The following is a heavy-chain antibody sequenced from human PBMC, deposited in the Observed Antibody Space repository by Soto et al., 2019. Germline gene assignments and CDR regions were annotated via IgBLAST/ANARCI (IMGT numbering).Heavy chain of an antibody. V-gene: IGHV1-2*04. D-gene: IGHD1-26*01. CDR3: ARAKWELLLAYYYYYGMDV. CDR2: INPNSGGK. J-gene: IGHJ6*02. Sequence: ASVKVSCKASGYTFTGYYMHWVRQAPGQGLEWMGWINPNSGGKNYAQKFQGWVTMTRDTSISTAYMELSRLRSDDTAVYYCARAKWELLLAYYYYYGMDVWGQGTTVTVSS. CDR1: GYTFTGYY.